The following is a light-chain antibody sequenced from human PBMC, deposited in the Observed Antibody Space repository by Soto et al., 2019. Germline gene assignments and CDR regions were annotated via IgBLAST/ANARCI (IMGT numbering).Light chain of an antibody. CDR1: QSVSSNY. J-gene: IGKJ1*01. CDR2: DVS. V-gene: IGKV3-20*01. Sequence: DIVLTQSPGTLSLSPGERASLSCRASQSVSSNYLAWYQQKSGQAPSLFIYDVSRRETGIPERFSGSGAGTECTRIISRLEPEDVAVDYCQQYGSSPRTFGQGTKVDIK. CDR3: QQYGSSPRT.